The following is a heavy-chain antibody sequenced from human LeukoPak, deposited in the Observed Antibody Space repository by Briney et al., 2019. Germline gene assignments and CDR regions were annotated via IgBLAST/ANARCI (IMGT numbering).Heavy chain of an antibody. CDR1: GGTFSSYT. V-gene: IGHV1-69*02. Sequence: SVKVSRKASGGTFSSYTISGVRQAPGQALEWMGRIIPILGIANYAQNLQARDTITADKSTSKAHMDLNIRRCEDPPVHSCARVPFLRSVEYYMDVWGKGTTVTVSS. J-gene: IGHJ6*03. D-gene: IGHD3-3*01. CDR2: IIPILGIA. CDR3: ARVPFLRSVEYYMDV.